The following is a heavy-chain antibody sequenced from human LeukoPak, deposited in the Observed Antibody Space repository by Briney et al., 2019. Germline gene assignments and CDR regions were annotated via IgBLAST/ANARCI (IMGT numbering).Heavy chain of an antibody. CDR1: GGSISSYY. Sequence: SETLSLTCTVSGGSISSYYWSWIRQPPGKGLEWIGYIYYSGSTNYNPSLKSRVTISVDTSKNQFSLKLSSVTAADTAVYYCARGTGGYYYYYYMDVWGKGTTVTVSS. J-gene: IGHJ6*03. CDR3: ARGTGGYYYYYYMDV. D-gene: IGHD1-26*01. CDR2: IYYSGST. V-gene: IGHV4-59*01.